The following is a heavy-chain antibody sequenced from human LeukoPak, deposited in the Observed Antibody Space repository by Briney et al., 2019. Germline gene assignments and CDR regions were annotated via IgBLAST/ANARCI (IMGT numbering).Heavy chain of an antibody. CDR3: ARASAPSLGYCSSTSCRPLGY. D-gene: IGHD2-2*01. Sequence: ASVKVSCKASGYTFTGYYMHWVRQAPGQGLEWMGWISAYNGNTNYAQKLQGRVTMTTDTSTSTAYMELRSLRSDDTAVYYCARASAPSLGYCSSTSCRPLGYWGQGTLVTVSS. CDR1: GYTFTGYY. J-gene: IGHJ4*02. V-gene: IGHV1-18*04. CDR2: ISAYNGNT.